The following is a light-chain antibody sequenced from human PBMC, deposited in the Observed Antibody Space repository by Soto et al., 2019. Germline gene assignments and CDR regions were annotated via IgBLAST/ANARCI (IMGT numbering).Light chain of an antibody. V-gene: IGKV1-9*01. J-gene: IGKJ3*01. CDR3: QQLNSYPQIT. CDR1: QGISSY. CDR2: AAS. Sequence: DIQLTQSPSFLSASVGDRVTITCRASQGISSYLAWYQQKPGKAPKLLTYAASTLQSGVPSRFSGSGSGTEFTLTISSLQPEDFATYYCQQLNSYPQITFGPGTKVDIK.